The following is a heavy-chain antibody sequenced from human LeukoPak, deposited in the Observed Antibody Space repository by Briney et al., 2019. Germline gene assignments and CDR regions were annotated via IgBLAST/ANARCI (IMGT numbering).Heavy chain of an antibody. V-gene: IGHV1-2*02. J-gene: IGHJ4*02. Sequence: ASVKVSCKASGYTFTGHYMHWVRQAPGQGLEWMGWINPNSGGTNYAQKFQGRVTMTRDTSISTAYMELSRLRSDDTAVYYCARDSRSSWYMDYWGQGTPVTVSS. D-gene: IGHD6-13*01. CDR2: INPNSGGT. CDR3: ARDSRSSWYMDY. CDR1: GYTFTGHY.